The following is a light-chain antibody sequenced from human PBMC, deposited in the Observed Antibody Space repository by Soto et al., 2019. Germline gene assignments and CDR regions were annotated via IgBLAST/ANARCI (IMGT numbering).Light chain of an antibody. CDR2: GAS. V-gene: IGKV3-11*01. J-gene: IGKJ1*01. CDR3: QQSYSTPRT. Sequence: EIVLTQSPATLSLSPGERATLSCRASQSVISNLAWYQQRPGQAPRLLIHGASSRATGIPARFSGSGSGTAFTLTISSLQPEDFATYYCQQSYSTPRTFGQGTKVDIK. CDR1: QSVISN.